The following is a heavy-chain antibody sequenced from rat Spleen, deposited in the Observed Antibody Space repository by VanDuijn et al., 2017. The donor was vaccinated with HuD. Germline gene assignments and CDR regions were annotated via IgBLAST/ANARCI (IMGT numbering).Heavy chain of an antibody. D-gene: IGHD1-9*01. CDR2: ISYDGSST. CDR1: GFTFSDYY. V-gene: IGHV5-29*01. J-gene: IGHJ1*01. CDR3: ASSPILRVYPYWYFDF. Sequence: EVQLVESDGGLVQPGRSLKLSCAASGFTFSDYYMAWVRQAPTKGLEWVATISYDGSSTYFRDSVKGRFTISRDNAKITLYLQMDSLRSEDTATYYGASSPILRVYPYWYFDFLGPGTMVPVSS.